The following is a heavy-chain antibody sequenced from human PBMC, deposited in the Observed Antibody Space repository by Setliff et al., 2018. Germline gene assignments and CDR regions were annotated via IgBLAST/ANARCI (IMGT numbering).Heavy chain of an antibody. CDR3: ARTSRDGATYMDV. J-gene: IGHJ6*03. CDR2: ISYGGTT. V-gene: IGHV4-39*07. D-gene: IGHD3-10*01. Sequence: PSETLSLTCTVSGGSISSSYYYWGWIRQPPGKGLEWIGTISYGGTTHYNPSLQSRVTMSLDTSTNQFSLRLSSVTAADTAVYYCARTSRDGATYMDVWGKGTTVTVSS. CDR1: GGSISSSYYY.